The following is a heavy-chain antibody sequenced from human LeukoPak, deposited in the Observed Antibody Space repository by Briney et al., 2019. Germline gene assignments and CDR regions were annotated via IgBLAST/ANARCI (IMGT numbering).Heavy chain of an antibody. D-gene: IGHD6-13*01. V-gene: IGHV3-23*01. CDR2: ISGSGGST. J-gene: IGHJ4*02. CDR1: GFTFSSYA. CDR3: AKLLVGQQLPTGSFDY. Sequence: GGSLRLSCAASGFTFSSYAMSWVRQAPGKGLEWVSAISGSGGSTYYADSVKGRFTISRDNSKNTLYLQMNSLRAEDTAVYYCAKLLVGQQLPTGSFDYRGQGTLVTVSS.